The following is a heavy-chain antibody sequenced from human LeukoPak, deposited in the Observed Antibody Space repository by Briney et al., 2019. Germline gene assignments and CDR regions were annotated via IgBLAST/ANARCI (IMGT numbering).Heavy chain of an antibody. CDR2: VYDGGST. CDR3: VRGGEHGSGTVRFDY. V-gene: IGHV4-4*02. D-gene: IGHD3-10*01. Sequence: SGTPSLICSVSGGSISSSNGWSWVRQAPGKGLEWMGEVYDGGSTNYIPSLKSRVTMSVDKSRNQFSLELSYVTDAHAPVYYCVRGGEHGSGTVRFDYWGQGILVTVSS. CDR1: GGSISSSNG. J-gene: IGHJ4*02.